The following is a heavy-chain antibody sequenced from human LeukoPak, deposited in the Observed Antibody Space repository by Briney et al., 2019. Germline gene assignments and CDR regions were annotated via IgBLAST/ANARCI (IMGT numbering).Heavy chain of an antibody. Sequence: ASVKVSCKASGYTLTAYNLHWVRQAPGQRLEWLGMINPSGDDSKYAQKFQGRVTVTRDTSTRVVYMEMSSLTSEDTSVYYCATSSTGQLLMSYWGQGTLVTVSS. CDR1: GYTLTAYN. V-gene: IGHV1-46*01. D-gene: IGHD4-17*01. J-gene: IGHJ4*02. CDR2: INPSGDDS. CDR3: ATSSTGQLLMSY.